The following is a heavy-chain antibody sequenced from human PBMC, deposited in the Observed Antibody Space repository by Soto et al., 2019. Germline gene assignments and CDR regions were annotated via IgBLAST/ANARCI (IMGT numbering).Heavy chain of an antibody. V-gene: IGHV3-66*01. CDR3: ARDSTSGYYYYGMDV. D-gene: IGHD2-15*01. CDR1: GFTVSSNY. CDR2: IYSGGST. Sequence: EVQLVESGGGLVQPGGSLRLSCAASGFTVSSNYMSWVRQAPGKGLEWVSVIYSGGSTYYADSVKGRFTVSRDNSKNTLYLQMNSLRADDTAVYYCARDSTSGYYYYGMDVWGQGTTVTVSS. J-gene: IGHJ6*02.